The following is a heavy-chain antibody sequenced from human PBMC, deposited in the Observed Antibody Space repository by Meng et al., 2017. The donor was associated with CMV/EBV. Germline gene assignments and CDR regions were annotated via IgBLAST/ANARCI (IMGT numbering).Heavy chain of an antibody. J-gene: IGHJ6*02. CDR3: AKDLGVV. V-gene: IGHV3-30*02. CDR1: GFTFSSYG. Sequence: GESLKISCAASGFTFSSYGMHWVRQAPGKGLEWVAFIRYDGSNKYYADSVKGRFTISRDNSKNTLYLQMNSPRAEDTAVYYCAKDLGVVWGQGTTVTVSS. D-gene: IGHD2-8*01. CDR2: IRYDGSNK.